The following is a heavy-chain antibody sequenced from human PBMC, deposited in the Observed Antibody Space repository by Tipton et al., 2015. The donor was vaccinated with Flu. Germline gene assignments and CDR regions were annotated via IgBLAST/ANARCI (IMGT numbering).Heavy chain of an antibody. CDR3: IIVDYDTYVSPRVY. D-gene: IGHD3-10*02. Sequence: GSLRLSCAASGFTFTKAWMNWVRQAPGKGLEWVGHIERKTDGGTTDYAAPVKGRFTISRDDSENTLYLQMDSLKTEDTAVYFCIIVDYDTYVSPRVYWGQGTLVTVSS. V-gene: IGHV3-15*04. J-gene: IGHJ4*02. CDR2: IERKTDGGTT. CDR1: GFTFTKAW.